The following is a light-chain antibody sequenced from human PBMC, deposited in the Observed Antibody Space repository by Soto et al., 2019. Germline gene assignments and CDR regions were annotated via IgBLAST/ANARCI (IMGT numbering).Light chain of an antibody. J-gene: IGKJ3*01. CDR3: QQYYNWPPFT. CDR1: QNINTN. Sequence: EIEMTQSPATLSLSPGERATLSCRASQNINTNLAWYQQSPGRAPRLFIYETSIRAPGIPARFSGSGSGTEFTLTISSLQSEDFAVYHCQQYYNWPPFTFGPGTKVDIK. V-gene: IGKV3-15*01. CDR2: ETS.